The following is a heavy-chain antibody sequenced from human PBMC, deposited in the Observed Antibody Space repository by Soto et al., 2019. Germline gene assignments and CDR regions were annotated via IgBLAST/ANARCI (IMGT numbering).Heavy chain of an antibody. J-gene: IGHJ4*02. CDR1: GYTFTSYA. CDR3: ARYPDYGDATVGDY. D-gene: IGHD4-17*01. Sequence: QVQLVQSGAEVKKPGASVKVSCKASGYTFTSYAMHWVRQAPGQRLEWMGWINAGNGNTKYSQKFQGRVTITRDTSASTAYMELSSLRSEDTAVYYCARYPDYGDATVGDYWGQGTLVTVSS. V-gene: IGHV1-3*01. CDR2: INAGNGNT.